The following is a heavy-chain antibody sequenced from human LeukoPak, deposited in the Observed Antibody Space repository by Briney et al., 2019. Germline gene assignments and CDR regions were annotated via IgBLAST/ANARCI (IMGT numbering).Heavy chain of an antibody. CDR3: AKLPLQDYRGNWFDP. V-gene: IGHV3-23*01. CDR2: ISGSGGST. J-gene: IGHJ5*02. CDR1: GFTFSSYA. D-gene: IGHD4-11*01. Sequence: PGGSLRLSRAASGFTFSSYAMSWVRQAPGKGLEWVSAISGSGGSTYYADSVKGRFTISRDNSKNTLYLQMNSLRAEDTAVYYCAKLPLQDYRGNWFDPWGQGTLVTVSS.